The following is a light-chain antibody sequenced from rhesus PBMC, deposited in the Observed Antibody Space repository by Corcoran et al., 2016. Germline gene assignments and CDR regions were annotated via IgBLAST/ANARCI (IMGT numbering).Light chain of an antibody. Sequence: QSAPTQPPSVSGSPGQSITISCTGTRSDIGGYDYVSWYQQYPGKAPKLMIYGFSDRPSGVSDRFSGSRSGNTASLTISGLQAEDGGDYYCCSYTTSNTFIFGAGTRLTVL. CDR3: CSYTTSNTFI. CDR1: RSDIGGYDY. J-gene: IGLJ1*01. CDR2: GFS. V-gene: IGLV2S7*01.